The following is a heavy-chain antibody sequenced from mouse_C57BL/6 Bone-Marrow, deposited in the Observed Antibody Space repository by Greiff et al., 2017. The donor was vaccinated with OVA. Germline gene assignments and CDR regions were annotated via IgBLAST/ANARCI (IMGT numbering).Heavy chain of an antibody. J-gene: IGHJ2*01. CDR3: ARSPDYFDY. CDR2: IDPSDSYT. V-gene: IGHV1-69*01. CDR1: GYTFTSYW. Sequence: QVQLQQPGAELVMPGASVKLSCKASGYTFTSYWMHWVKQRPGQGLEWIGEIDPSDSYTNYNQKFKGKSTLTVDKSSSTAYMQLSSLTSEDSAVYCCARSPDYFDYWGQGTTLTVSS.